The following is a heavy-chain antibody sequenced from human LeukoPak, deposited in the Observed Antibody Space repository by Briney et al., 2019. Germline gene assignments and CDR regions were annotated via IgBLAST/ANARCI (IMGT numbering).Heavy chain of an antibody. CDR1: GFSLSSRGMC. V-gene: IGHV2-70*11. D-gene: IGHD4-11*01. J-gene: IGHJ6*02. Sequence: SGPTLVNPTQTLTLTCTFSGFSLSSRGMCVSWIRQPPGKALEWLARIDWDDDKYYSPSLRTRLTISKDTSKNQVVLTVTNMDPVDTATYYCARTMLTTVNYGLDVWGQGTTVTVSS. CDR2: IDWDDDK. CDR3: ARTMLTTVNYGLDV.